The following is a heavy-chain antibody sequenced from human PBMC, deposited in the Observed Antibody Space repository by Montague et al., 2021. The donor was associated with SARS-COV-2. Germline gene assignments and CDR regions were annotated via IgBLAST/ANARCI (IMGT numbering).Heavy chain of an antibody. V-gene: IGHV3-30*04. CDR3: ARQLIVFVPAAPGSPTHETYDYAMDV. D-gene: IGHD2-2*01. Sequence: LRLSCAASGFTFSSYAMHWVRQAPGKGLEWVAVISYDGSNKYYVDSVKGRFSISRDNSKNTLYLQMNSLRAEDTAVYYCARQLIVFVPAAPGSPTHETYDYAMDVWGQGTTVTVSS. J-gene: IGHJ6*02. CDR2: ISYDGSNK. CDR1: GFTFSSYA.